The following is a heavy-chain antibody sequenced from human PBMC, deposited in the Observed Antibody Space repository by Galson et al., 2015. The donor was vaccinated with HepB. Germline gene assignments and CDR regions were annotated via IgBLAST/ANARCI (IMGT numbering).Heavy chain of an antibody. J-gene: IGHJ6*02. CDR3: ARLRGHDAYIGVYGMDV. Sequence: QSGAEVKKPGESLRISCKGSGSSFTNYWISWVRQMPGKGLEWMGRVDPSDSSSDYSPSFQGNVSISVDKSISTAYLQWSSMKASDTAIYYCARLRGHDAYIGVYGMDVWGLGTTVTVSS. CDR2: VDPSDSSS. CDR1: GSSFTNYW. D-gene: IGHD5-24*01. V-gene: IGHV5-10-1*01.